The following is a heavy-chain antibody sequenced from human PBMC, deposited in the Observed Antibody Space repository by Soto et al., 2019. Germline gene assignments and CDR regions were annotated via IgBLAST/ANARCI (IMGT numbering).Heavy chain of an antibody. CDR2: IYWDDDN. CDR3: AHRARASGGLFDH. Sequence: QITLKESGPALVKPTQTLTLTCTFSGFSLSTSGVAVGWIRQSPGKALEWLSVIYWDDDNRSSPSLRNRLTITKDNSKNQVDLTMTNLDPVDTGTYYCAHRARASGGLFDHWGQGILVTVSS. CDR1: GFSLSTSGVA. V-gene: IGHV2-5*02. D-gene: IGHD3-10*01. J-gene: IGHJ4*02.